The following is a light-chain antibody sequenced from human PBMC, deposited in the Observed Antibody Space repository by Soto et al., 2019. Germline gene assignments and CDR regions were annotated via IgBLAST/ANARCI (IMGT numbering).Light chain of an antibody. J-gene: IGLJ1*01. CDR1: SRDVGGFNY. CDR2: EVS. V-gene: IGLV2-14*01. Sequence: QSVLSQPASVSGSLGHSITISCTGTSRDVGGFNYVSWYQQHPGKAPKLMIYEVSNRPSGVSNRFSGSKSGNTASLTISGLQAEEEADYYCSSSTSRSTYVFGSGTKVTVL. CDR3: SSSTSRSTYV.